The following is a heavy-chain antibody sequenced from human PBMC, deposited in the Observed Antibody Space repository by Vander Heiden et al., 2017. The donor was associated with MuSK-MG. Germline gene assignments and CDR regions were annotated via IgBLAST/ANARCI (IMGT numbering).Heavy chain of an antibody. CDR2: ISGSGGST. Sequence: EVQLLESGGDLVQPGGSLRLSCAASGFSFSGYAMNWVRQAPGKGREWCSSISGSGGSTYYADSVMGRFTASRDNSKNTLYLQLSSLRAEDTAVYYCAKDSYISSWYGEAQDCYHYSGMDVWGQGTSVTVSS. CDR1: GFSFSGYA. J-gene: IGHJ6*02. CDR3: AKDSYISSWYGEAQDCYHYSGMDV. V-gene: IGHV3-23*01. D-gene: IGHD6-19*01.